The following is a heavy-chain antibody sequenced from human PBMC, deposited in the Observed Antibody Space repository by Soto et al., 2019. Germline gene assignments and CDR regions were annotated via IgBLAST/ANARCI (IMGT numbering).Heavy chain of an antibody. CDR1: GGSISSYY. V-gene: IGHV4-59*01. CDR3: ARGWGRVTMIVVPSSALGAFDI. D-gene: IGHD3-22*01. J-gene: IGHJ3*02. CDR2: IYYGGST. Sequence: SETLSLTCTVSGGSISSYYWSWIRQPPGKGLEWIGYIYYGGSTNYNPSLKSRVTISVDTSKNQFSLKLSSVTAADTAVYYCARGWGRVTMIVVPSSALGAFDIWGQGTMVTVSS.